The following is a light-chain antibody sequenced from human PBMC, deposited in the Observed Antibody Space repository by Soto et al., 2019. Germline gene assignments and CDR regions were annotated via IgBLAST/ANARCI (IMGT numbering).Light chain of an antibody. J-gene: IGKJ1*01. CDR3: QQCGSSPWT. CDR1: QRVSSYY. CDR2: AAS. Sequence: EIALTQSPGTLSLSPGERATLSCRASQRVSSYYLAWYQQKPGQAPRLLIYAASSRATGIPDRFSGGGSGTDFTLAIRRLEPEDFAVYYCQQCGSSPWTFGQGTKVEIK. V-gene: IGKV3-20*01.